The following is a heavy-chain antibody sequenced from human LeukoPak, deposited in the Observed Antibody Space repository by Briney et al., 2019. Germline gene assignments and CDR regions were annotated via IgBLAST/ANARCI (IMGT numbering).Heavy chain of an antibody. CDR1: GGSINSSNNY. Sequence: SETLSLTCTVSGGSINSSNNYWGWIRQPPGKGLDWIGSISYSGSTYYNPSLKSRVTISIDTSKNQFSLKLTSVTAADTAVYYCTRDRYAAATVVIQIWGQGTLVTVSS. V-gene: IGHV4-39*07. J-gene: IGHJ4*02. CDR3: TRDRYAAATVVIQI. D-gene: IGHD2-21*01. CDR2: ISYSGST.